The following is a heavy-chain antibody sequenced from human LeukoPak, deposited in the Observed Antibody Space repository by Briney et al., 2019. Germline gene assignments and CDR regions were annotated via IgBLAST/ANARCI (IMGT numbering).Heavy chain of an antibody. J-gene: IGHJ4*02. CDR2: INHSGST. V-gene: IGHV4-34*01. Sequence: MASETLSLTCAVYGGSFSGYYWSWIRQPPGKGLEWIGEINHSGSTNYNPSLKSRVTISVDTSKNQFSLKLSSVTAADTAVYYCARRSLSVRGLDYWGQGTLVTVSS. D-gene: IGHD3-10*01. CDR3: ARRSLSVRGLDY. CDR1: GGSFSGYY.